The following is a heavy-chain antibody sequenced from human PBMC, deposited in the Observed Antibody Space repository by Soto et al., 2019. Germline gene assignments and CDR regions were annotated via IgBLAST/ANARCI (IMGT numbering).Heavy chain of an antibody. CDR3: ARSKNGGYYFDY. CDR2: IYESGTT. CDR1: GDSISSGGNS. D-gene: IGHD3-10*01. J-gene: IGHJ4*02. Sequence: SETLSLTCAVSGDSISSGGNSWNWIRQPPGKGLEWIGYIYESGTTYSNPSLKSRVTISLDTARNQFSLRLSSVTAADTAVYYCARSKNGGYYFDYWGQGTLVTVSS. V-gene: IGHV4-30-2*01.